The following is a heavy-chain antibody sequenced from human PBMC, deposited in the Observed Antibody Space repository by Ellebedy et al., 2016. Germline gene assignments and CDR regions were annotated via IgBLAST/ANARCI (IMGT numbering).Heavy chain of an antibody. D-gene: IGHD6-6*01. V-gene: IGHV3-9*01. CDR3: ARDLRITARDYYLDY. CDR1: GFTFDDYA. CDR2: ISWNSGTT. Sequence: SLKISCAASGFTFDDYAMHWVRQAPGKGLEWVSGISWNSGTTDYADSVKGRFTISRDNAKNSLYLQMNRLRADGTAFYYCARDLRITARDYYLDYWGQGTLVTVSS. J-gene: IGHJ4*02.